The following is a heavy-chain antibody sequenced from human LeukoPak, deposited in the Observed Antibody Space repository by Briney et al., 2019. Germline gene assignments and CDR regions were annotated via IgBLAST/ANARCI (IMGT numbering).Heavy chain of an antibody. Sequence: GGSLRLSCAASGFTFSSYAMSWVRQAPGKGLEWVSAISGSGGSTYYADSVKGRFTISRDNSKNTLYLQMNSLRAADTAVYYCAKGSHDYSNYPYGVFALIRIHYYYMDVWGKGTTVTVSS. CDR3: AKGSHDYSNYPYGVFALIRIHYYYMDV. J-gene: IGHJ6*03. V-gene: IGHV3-23*01. CDR2: ISGSGGST. CDR1: GFTFSSYA. D-gene: IGHD4-11*01.